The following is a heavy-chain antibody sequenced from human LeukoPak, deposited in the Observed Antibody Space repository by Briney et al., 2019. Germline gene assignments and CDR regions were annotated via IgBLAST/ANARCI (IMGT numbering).Heavy chain of an antibody. CDR1: GFTLSSYG. CDR2: VSSDGSIK. D-gene: IGHD6-13*01. Sequence: QPGGSLRLSCAASGFTLSSYGIHWVRQAPGKGLEWVAVVSSDGSIKYYADSGKGRFTISRDTSKNTVYLQMNSLGTEDTAFYYCARGYSSSWLGYFDYWGQGTLVAVSS. J-gene: IGHJ4*02. V-gene: IGHV3-30*03. CDR3: ARGYSSSWLGYFDY.